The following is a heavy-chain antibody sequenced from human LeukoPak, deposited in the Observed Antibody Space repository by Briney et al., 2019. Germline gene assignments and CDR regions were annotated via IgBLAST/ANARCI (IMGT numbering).Heavy chain of an antibody. D-gene: IGHD3-10*01. V-gene: IGHV4-4*07. Sequence: SETLSLTCTVSGGSISSYYWSWIRQPAGKGLEWIGRIYTSGSTNYNPSLKSRVTMSVDTSKNQFSLKLSSVTAADTAVYYCARDPDFGSGSYFDYWGQGTLVTVSS. CDR3: ARDPDFGSGSYFDY. CDR1: GGSISSYY. J-gene: IGHJ4*02. CDR2: IYTSGST.